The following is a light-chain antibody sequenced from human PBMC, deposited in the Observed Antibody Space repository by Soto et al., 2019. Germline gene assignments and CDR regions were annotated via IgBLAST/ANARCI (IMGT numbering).Light chain of an antibody. CDR1: SSDIGGYNY. CDR2: DVS. V-gene: IGLV2-14*01. Sequence: QSALTQPASVSGSPGQSITISCTGTSSDIGGYNYVSWYQQHPGTAPKLMIYDVSNRPSGVSNRFSGSKSGNTASLTISGLQAEDEADYYGSSYTSSSTLVVFGGGTQLTVL. CDR3: SSYTSSSTLVV. J-gene: IGLJ2*01.